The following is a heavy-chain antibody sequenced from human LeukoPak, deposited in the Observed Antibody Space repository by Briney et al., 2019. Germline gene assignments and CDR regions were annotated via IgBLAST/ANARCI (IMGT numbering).Heavy chain of an antibody. V-gene: IGHV3-23*01. Sequence: GGSLRLSCSASGFTFRRYAMSWVRQAPGKGLEWVSAVTGSGGSSYYADSVNGRFTMSRDNSKNTVDLQMNSLRVEDTAVYYCAKAASLTGYYFDNWGQGTLVSVSS. CDR1: GFTFRRYA. J-gene: IGHJ4*02. CDR3: AKAASLTGYYFDN. CDR2: VTGSGGSS. D-gene: IGHD3-9*01.